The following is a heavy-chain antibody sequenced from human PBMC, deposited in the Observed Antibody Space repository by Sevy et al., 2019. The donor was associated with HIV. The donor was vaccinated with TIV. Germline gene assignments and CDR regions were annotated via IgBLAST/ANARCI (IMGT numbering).Heavy chain of an antibody. J-gene: IGHJ4*02. Sequence: SETLSLTCAGYGGSSSYYFWSWIRQSPGKGPEWIGEINHGGTTNYNPAIKSRVTISVDTSKKHFSLNLRSVTAADTAVYYCATRASTGYYFDYWGQGTLVTVSS. CDR1: GGSSSYYF. CDR3: ATRASTGYYFDY. V-gene: IGHV4-34*01. CDR2: INHGGTT.